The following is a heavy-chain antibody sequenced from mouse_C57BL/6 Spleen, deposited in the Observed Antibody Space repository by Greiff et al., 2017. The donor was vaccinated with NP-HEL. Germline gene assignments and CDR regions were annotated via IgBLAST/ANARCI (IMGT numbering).Heavy chain of an antibody. V-gene: IGHV1-82*01. CDR2: IYPGDGDT. J-gene: IGHJ2*01. Sequence: QVQLQQSGPELVKPGASVKISCKASGYAFSSSWMNWVKQRPGKGLEWIGRIYPGDGDTNYNGKFKGKATLTADKSSSTAYMQLSSLTSEDSAVYFCARGVYYYGSSPYYFDYWGQGTTLTVSS. D-gene: IGHD1-1*01. CDR3: ARGVYYYGSSPYYFDY. CDR1: GYAFSSSW.